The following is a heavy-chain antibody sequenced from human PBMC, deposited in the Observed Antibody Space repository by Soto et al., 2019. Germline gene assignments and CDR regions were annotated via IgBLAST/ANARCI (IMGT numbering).Heavy chain of an antibody. J-gene: IGHJ4*02. CDR2: IYHSGST. CDR3: SRGDVAALGGY. CDR1: GYSISSGYY. Sequence: PSETLSLTCAVSGYSISSGYYWGWIRQPPGQGLEWIGSIYHSGSTYYNPSLKSRVNMSVDTSKNQFSLKLTSVTAADTAVYYCSRGDVAALGGYWGQGTLVTVSS. D-gene: IGHD6-13*01. V-gene: IGHV4-38-2*01.